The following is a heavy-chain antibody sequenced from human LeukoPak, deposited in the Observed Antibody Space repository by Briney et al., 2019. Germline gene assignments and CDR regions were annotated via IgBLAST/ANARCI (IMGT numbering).Heavy chain of an antibody. CDR3: AKGIESSGSYYTCFDY. D-gene: IGHD1-26*01. CDR1: GFTFSNYA. CDR2: ISGSGGAT. V-gene: IGHV3-23*01. J-gene: IGHJ4*02. Sequence: AGSLRLSCAASGFTFSNYAMSWVRQAPGKGLEWVSGISGSGGATYYADSVKGRFTISRDNSKNTLSLQMNSLRAEDTAVYYCAKGIESSGSYYTCFDYWGQGTLVTVSS.